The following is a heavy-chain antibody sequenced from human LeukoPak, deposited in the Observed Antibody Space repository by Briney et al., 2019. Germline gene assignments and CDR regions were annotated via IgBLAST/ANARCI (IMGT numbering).Heavy chain of an antibody. J-gene: IGHJ4*02. CDR3: AKDLGYCSGGSCYRIVHLFDY. D-gene: IGHD2-15*01. Sequence: GGSLRLSCAASGFTFSSYGMHWVRQAPGKGLEWVAFIRYDGSNKYYADSVKGRFTISRDNSKNTLYLQMNSLRAEDTAVYYCAKDLGYCSGGSCYRIVHLFDYWGQGTLVTVSS. V-gene: IGHV3-30*02. CDR1: GFTFSSYG. CDR2: IRYDGSNK.